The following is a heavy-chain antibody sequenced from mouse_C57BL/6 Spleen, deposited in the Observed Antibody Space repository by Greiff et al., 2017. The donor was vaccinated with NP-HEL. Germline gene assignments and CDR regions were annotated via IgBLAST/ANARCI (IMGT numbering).Heavy chain of an antibody. CDR2: INPYNGDT. D-gene: IGHD1-1*01. CDR1: GYSFTGYF. V-gene: IGHV1-20*01. CDR3: ARYSYYYGSSWYFDV. Sequence: VQLQQSGPELVKPGDSVKISCKASGYSFTGYFMNWVMQSHGKSLEWIGRINPYNGDTFYNQKFKGKATLTVDKSSSTAHMELRSLTSEDSAVYYCARYSYYYGSSWYFDVWGTGTTVTVSS. J-gene: IGHJ1*03.